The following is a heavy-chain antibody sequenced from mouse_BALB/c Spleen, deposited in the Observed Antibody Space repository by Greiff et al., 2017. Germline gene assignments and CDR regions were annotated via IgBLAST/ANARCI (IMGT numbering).Heavy chain of an antibody. D-gene: IGHD2-3*01. J-gene: IGHJ4*01. CDR1: GFAFSSYD. CDR2: ISSGGGST. CDR3: AREGDGYRYYAMDY. Sequence: EVQGVESGGGLVKPGGSLKLSCAASGFAFSSYDMSWVRQTPEKRLEWVAYISSGGGSTYYPDTVKGRFTISRDNAKNTLYLQMSSLKSEDTAMYYCAREGDGYRYYAMDYWGQGTSGTVSS. V-gene: IGHV5-12-1*01.